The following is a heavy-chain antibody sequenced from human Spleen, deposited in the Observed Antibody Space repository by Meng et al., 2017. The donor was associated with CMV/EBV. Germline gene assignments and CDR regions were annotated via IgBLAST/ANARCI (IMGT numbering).Heavy chain of an antibody. CDR3: ARAYYYDSSGYYPFDY. V-gene: IGHV5-51*01. Sequence: SGYSVTSYGIGWVRQMPGKGLEWMGIIYPGDSDTRYSPSFQGQVTISADKSISTAYLQWSSLKASDTAMYYCARAYYYDSSGYYPFDYWGQGTLVTVSS. D-gene: IGHD3-22*01. CDR1: GYSVTSYG. J-gene: IGHJ4*02. CDR2: IYPGDSDT.